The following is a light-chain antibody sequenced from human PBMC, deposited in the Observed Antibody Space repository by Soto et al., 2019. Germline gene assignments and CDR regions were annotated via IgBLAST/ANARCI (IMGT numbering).Light chain of an antibody. CDR1: SSDVGGYNY. J-gene: IGLJ1*01. Sequence: QSALTQPSSLSVSPGQSITISFTGTSSDVGGYNYVSWYQQHPGKAPKLMIYEVSNRPSGVSNRFSGSKSGNTASLTISGLQAEDEADYYCSSYTSSSTLYVFGTGTKSPS. CDR2: EVS. CDR3: SSYTSSSTLYV. V-gene: IGLV2-14*01.